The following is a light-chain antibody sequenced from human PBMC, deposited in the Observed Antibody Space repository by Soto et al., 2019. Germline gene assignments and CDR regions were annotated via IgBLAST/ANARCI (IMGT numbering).Light chain of an antibody. J-gene: IGKJ4*01. V-gene: IGKV1-9*01. CDR3: QHYVNWPLT. Sequence: DIQLTQSPSFLSASVGDRVTITCRASQGISSYLAWYQQKPGKAPKLLIYAASTLQSGVPSRFSGSGSGTEFTLTISSLQPEDFATYYCQHYVNWPLTFGGGTKVESK. CDR1: QGISSY. CDR2: AAS.